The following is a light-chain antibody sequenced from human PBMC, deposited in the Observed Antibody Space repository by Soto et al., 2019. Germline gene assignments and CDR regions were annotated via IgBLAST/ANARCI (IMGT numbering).Light chain of an antibody. CDR3: PVYGDAWPLT. J-gene: IGKJ5*01. Sequence: EIVLTGYPCTLSLSPGERATLSCRASRSVISTYLAWYQQTPGQAPRLIIYGASSRATGIPDRFRGSGSVTDFTLTIIRLEPEDFGVNSYPVYGDAWPLTLSLGTRLEIK. CDR1: RSVISTY. V-gene: IGKV3-20*01. CDR2: GAS.